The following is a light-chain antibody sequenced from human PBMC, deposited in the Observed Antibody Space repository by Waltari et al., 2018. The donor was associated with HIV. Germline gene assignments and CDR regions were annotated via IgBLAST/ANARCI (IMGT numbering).Light chain of an antibody. CDR1: SSNIGSNT. CDR2: GKN. CDR3: ASWDDSLNGPV. V-gene: IGLV1-44*01. J-gene: IGLJ2*01. Sequence: QSVLTQPPSKSGTPGQRVTISCSGSSSNIGSNTVSWFQQFPGKAPKVLIYGKNQRPSGVPDRSSGSKSGTSASLAIGGLQSEDEADYYCASWDDSLNGPVFGGGTTLTVL.